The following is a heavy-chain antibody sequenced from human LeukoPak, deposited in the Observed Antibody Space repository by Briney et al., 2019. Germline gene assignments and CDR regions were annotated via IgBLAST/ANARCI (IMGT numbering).Heavy chain of an antibody. D-gene: IGHD1-1*01. CDR1: GSFIFNSGYF. Sequence: PSETLSLTCTVSGSFIFNSGYFWGWVRQPPGKGLEWIGSIYYSGSTFYNPSLKSRVTISVDTSKNQFSLRLNSVTAADTAVYYCARETTALDYWGQGTLVTVSS. CDR3: ARETTALDY. J-gene: IGHJ4*02. CDR2: IYYSGST. V-gene: IGHV4-39*07.